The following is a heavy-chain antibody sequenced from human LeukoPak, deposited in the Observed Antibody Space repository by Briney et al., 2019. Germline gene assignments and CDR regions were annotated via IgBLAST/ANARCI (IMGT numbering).Heavy chain of an antibody. J-gene: IGHJ4*02. Sequence: KPGGSLRLACAASGFTFSSYSMNWVRQAPGKGLEWISSSSSSSSYIYYADSVKGRFTISRDNAKNSLYLQMNSLRAEDTAVYYCARGDYYDSSGYYNYWGQGTLVTVSS. CDR2: SSSSSSYI. V-gene: IGHV3-21*01. CDR1: GFTFSSYS. D-gene: IGHD3-22*01. CDR3: ARGDYYDSSGYYNY.